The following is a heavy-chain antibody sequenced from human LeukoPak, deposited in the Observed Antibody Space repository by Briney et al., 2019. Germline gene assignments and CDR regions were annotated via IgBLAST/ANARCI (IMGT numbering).Heavy chain of an antibody. CDR2: IKQDGSEK. D-gene: IGHD3-22*01. CDR1: GFTFSSYG. CDR3: ARVTGSYTYYYDSSGYYFGY. V-gene: IGHV3-7*01. J-gene: IGHJ4*02. Sequence: PGGSLRLSCAASGFTFSSYGMHWVRQAPGKGLEWVANIKQDGSEKYYVDSVKGRFTISRDNAKNSLYLQMNSLRAEDTAVYYCARVTGSYTYYYDSSGYYFGYWGQGTLVTVSS.